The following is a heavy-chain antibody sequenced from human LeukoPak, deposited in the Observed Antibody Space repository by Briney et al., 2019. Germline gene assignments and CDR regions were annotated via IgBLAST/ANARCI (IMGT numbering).Heavy chain of an antibody. CDR1: GGSISSGDYY. Sequence: SQTLSLTCTVSGGSISSGDYYWSWIRQPPGKGLEWIGYIYYSGSTYYNPSLKSRVTISVDTSKNQFSLKLSSVTAADTAVYYYARYVVVTAKYYFDYWGQGTLVTVSS. V-gene: IGHV4-30-4*01. CDR2: IYYSGST. D-gene: IGHD2-21*02. J-gene: IGHJ4*02. CDR3: ARYVVVTAKYYFDY.